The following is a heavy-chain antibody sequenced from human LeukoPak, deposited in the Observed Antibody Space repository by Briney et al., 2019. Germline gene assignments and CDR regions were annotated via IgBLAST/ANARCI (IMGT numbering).Heavy chain of an antibody. J-gene: IGHJ4*02. V-gene: IGHV3-7*01. D-gene: IGHD3-22*01. CDR3: ARDHDSSGYWDY. CDR2: TKPDGSAE. CDR1: GFTFRNYW. Sequence: PGGSLRLSCAASGFTFRNYWMGWVRQAPGKGLEWVANTKPDGSAEYYADSVRGRFTTSRDNANNFLYLQMNSLRAEDTAVYYCARDHDSSGYWDYWGQGTLVTVSS.